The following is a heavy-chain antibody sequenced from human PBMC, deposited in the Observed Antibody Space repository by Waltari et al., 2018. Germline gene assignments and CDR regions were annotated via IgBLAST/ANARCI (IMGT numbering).Heavy chain of an antibody. Sequence: EVQLVESGGGLVKPGGSLRLSCAASGFTFSSYSMNWVRQAPGKGLEWVSSISSSGSYIYYADSVKGRFTISRDNAKNSLSLQMNSLRAEDTAVYYCARGGSSSGYYFYYYYMDVWGRGTTVTVSS. J-gene: IGHJ6*03. D-gene: IGHD1-26*01. CDR3: ARGGSSSGYYFYYYYMDV. CDR2: ISSSGSYI. CDR1: GFTFSSYS. V-gene: IGHV3-21*01.